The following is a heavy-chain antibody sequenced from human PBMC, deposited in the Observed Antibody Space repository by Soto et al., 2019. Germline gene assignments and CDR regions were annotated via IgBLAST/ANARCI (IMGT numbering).Heavy chain of an antibody. CDR1: GFTFSSYA. V-gene: IGHV3-30-3*01. Sequence: PGGSLRLSXAASGFTFSSYAMHWVRQAPGKGLEWVAVISYDGSNKYYADSVKGRFTISRDNSKNTLYLQMNSLRAEDTAVYYCARETYYYDSSGYPYYYYGMDVWGQGTTVTVSS. CDR2: ISYDGSNK. J-gene: IGHJ6*02. D-gene: IGHD3-22*01. CDR3: ARETYYYDSSGYPYYYYGMDV.